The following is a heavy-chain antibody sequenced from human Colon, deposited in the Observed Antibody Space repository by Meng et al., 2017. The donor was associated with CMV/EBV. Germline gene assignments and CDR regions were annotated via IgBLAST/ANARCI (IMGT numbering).Heavy chain of an antibody. D-gene: IGHD2-8*02. CDR2: IHWDDDK. J-gene: IGHJ4*02. CDR1: GFSLTTTGAG. CDR3: ARHSLTILTD. Sequence: ITLKESGPALAKPPPTLTLTCTFSGFSLTTTGAGVAWVRQPPGKAPELLALIHWDDDKRYSPSLKNRLNITKDTSKNQVVFSMTDLDPADTGTFYCARHSLTILTDWGQGALVTVSS. V-gene: IGHV2-5*02.